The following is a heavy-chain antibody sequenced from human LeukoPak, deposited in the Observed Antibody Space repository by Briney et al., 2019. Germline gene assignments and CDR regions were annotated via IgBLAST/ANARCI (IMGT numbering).Heavy chain of an antibody. D-gene: IGHD2-15*01. CDR2: ISWNSGSI. V-gene: IGHV3-9*01. CDR3: ARDSSAQSYY. J-gene: IGHJ4*02. CDR1: GFTFDDYA. Sequence: TGGSLRLSCAVSGFTFDDYAMHWVRQAPGKGLEWVSGISWNSGSIGYADSVKGRFTISRDNAKNSLYLQMNSLRAEDTAVYYCARDSSAQSYYWGQGTLVTVSS.